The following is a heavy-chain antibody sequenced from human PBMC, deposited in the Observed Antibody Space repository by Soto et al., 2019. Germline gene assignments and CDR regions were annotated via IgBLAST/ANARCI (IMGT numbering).Heavy chain of an antibody. CDR3: ARDHYYASTGTYRAASFDY. D-gene: IGHD3-22*01. CDR1: GYTFTSYG. Sequence: QVQLLQSGTEVKKPGAAVQVSCKASGYTFTSYGISWVRQAPGQGLEWMGWINPYKGNSKYAQNFQGRVTMTTDTSTSTAYMDLRSLRSDDTAVYYCARDHYYASTGTYRAASFDYWGQGALVTVSS. J-gene: IGHJ4*02. CDR2: INPYKGNS. V-gene: IGHV1-18*04.